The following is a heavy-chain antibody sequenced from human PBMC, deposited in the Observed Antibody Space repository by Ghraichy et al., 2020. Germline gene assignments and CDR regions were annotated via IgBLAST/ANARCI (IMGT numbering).Heavy chain of an antibody. Sequence: GGSLRLSCAASGFIFSRYWMSWVRQAPGKGLEWVANIKEDGGEKYFLDSVRRRFTISRDNAKNSLFLQMNNLRAEDTGVYYCARDLGLGSPSDYWGQGTVVTVPS. V-gene: IGHV3-7*01. CDR2: IKEDGGEK. D-gene: IGHD7-27*01. J-gene: IGHJ4*02. CDR3: ARDLGLGSPSDY. CDR1: GFIFSRYW.